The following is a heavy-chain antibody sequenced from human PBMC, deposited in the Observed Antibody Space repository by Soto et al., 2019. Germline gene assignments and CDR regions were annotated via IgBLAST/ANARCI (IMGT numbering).Heavy chain of an antibody. Sequence: GGSLRLSCAASGFNVNSDYMNWVRQTPGKGLEWVASIYSGETTYYADSVRGRFTISSDKSKNTLYFQLSSLRIEDTAVYYCTRGGRGLGRLSLFEYWGQGVLVTVSS. D-gene: IGHD1-26*01. V-gene: IGHV3-53*01. J-gene: IGHJ4*02. CDR3: TRGGRGLGRLSLFEY. CDR1: GFNVNSDY. CDR2: IYSGETT.